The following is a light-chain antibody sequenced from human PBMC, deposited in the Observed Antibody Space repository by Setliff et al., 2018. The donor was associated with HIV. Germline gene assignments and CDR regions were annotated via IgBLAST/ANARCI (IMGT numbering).Light chain of an antibody. CDR1: FNDVGNYNL. Sequence: QSALTQPASVSGSPGQSITISCTGTFNDVGNYNLVSWYQHYPGKAPKLIIYEVDKRPSGVSNRFSGSKSGNAASLTISGLQAEDEADYHCCSYAGESTFVFGGGTKVTVL. CDR2: EVD. CDR3: CSYAGESTFV. J-gene: IGLJ2*01. V-gene: IGLV2-23*02.